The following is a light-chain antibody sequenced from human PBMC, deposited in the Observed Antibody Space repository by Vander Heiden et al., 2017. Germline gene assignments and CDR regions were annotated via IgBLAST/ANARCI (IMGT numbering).Light chain of an antibody. CDR1: SSDVGGYNY. Sequence: QSALTQPRSVSGSPRQSVTISCTGTSSDVGGYNYVSWYQQHPGKAPKLMINDVSKRPSGVPDRFSGSKSGNTASLTISGLQAEDEADYYCCSYAGSNTYVFGTGTKVTVL. CDR2: DVS. J-gene: IGLJ1*01. CDR3: CSYAGSNTYV. V-gene: IGLV2-11*01.